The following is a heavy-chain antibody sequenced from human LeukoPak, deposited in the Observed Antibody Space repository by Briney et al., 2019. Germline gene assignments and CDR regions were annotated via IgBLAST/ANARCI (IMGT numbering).Heavy chain of an antibody. J-gene: IGHJ4*02. CDR2: IHTSGES. D-gene: IGHD1-26*01. CDR1: GGSFSGYY. Sequence: PSETLSLTCAVYGGSFSGYYWSWIRQPPGKGLEWMGHIHTSGESRYYPSLESRLTMSIDTSRNQLSLKLTSVTAADTAVYFCARLGSYHDFWGQGALVTVSS. V-gene: IGHV4-4*09. CDR3: ARLGSYHDF.